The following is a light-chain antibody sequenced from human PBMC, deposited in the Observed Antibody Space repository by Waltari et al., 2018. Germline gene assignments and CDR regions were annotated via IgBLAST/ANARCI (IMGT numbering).Light chain of an antibody. Sequence: EIELTQSPATLSASPGERVTLSCRASQGISNNLVWYQHKPGQSPRLLIYGASARATGVPERFSGSGYRTEFTLTISSLQSEDFAVYYCQHYNNRPPYSFGQWTKLDIK. CDR3: QHYNNRPPYS. CDR2: GAS. J-gene: IGKJ2*03. V-gene: IGKV3-15*01. CDR1: QGISNN.